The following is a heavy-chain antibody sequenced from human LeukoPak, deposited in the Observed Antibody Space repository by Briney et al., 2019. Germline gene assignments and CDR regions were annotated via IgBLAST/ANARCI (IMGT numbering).Heavy chain of an antibody. CDR2: ISSSGSTI. J-gene: IGHJ4*02. CDR3: ARIGLAVAGTALMSYFDY. Sequence: GGSLRLSCAASGFTFSDCYMSWLRQAPGKGLEWVSYISSSGSTIYYADSVKGRFTISRDNAKNSLYLQMNSLRAEDTAVYYCARIGLAVAGTALMSYFDYWGQGTLVTVSS. V-gene: IGHV3-11*04. D-gene: IGHD6-19*01. CDR1: GFTFSDCY.